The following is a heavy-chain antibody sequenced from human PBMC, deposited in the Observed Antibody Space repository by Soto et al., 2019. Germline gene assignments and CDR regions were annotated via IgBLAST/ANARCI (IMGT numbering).Heavy chain of an antibody. D-gene: IGHD3-10*01. CDR3: ARGVGSGSYYNQYNWFDP. CDR2: INVYNGNT. Sequence: ASVKVSCKASGYTFTSYGISWVRRAPGQGLEWMGWINVYNGNTKYAQKVQGRVTMTTDTSTSTAYMELRSLRSDDTAVYYCARGVGSGSYYNQYNWFDPWGQGTLVTVSS. V-gene: IGHV1-18*01. CDR1: GYTFTSYG. J-gene: IGHJ5*02.